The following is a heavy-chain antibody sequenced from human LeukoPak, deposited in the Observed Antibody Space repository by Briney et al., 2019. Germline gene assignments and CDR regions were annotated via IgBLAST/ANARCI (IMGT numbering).Heavy chain of an antibody. V-gene: IGHV4-61*02. Sequence: SETLSLTCTVSGGSISSGSYYWSWIRQPAGKGLEWIGRIYTSGRTNYNPSLKSRVTISVDTSKNQFSLKLSSVTAADTAVYYCASDGGSYRNWFDPWGQGTLVTVS. D-gene: IGHD1-26*01. CDR1: GGSISSGSYY. CDR3: ASDGGSYRNWFDP. J-gene: IGHJ5*02. CDR2: IYTSGRT.